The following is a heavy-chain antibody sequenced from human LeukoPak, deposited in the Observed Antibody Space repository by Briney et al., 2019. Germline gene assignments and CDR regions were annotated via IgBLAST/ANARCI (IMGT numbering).Heavy chain of an antibody. CDR1: GFTFDDYG. D-gene: IGHD2-15*01. CDR2: IIWSGGST. CDR3: AKARYCSGGSCFPQLTPDY. V-gene: IGHV3-20*04. J-gene: IGHJ4*02. Sequence: GGSLRLSCAASGFTFDDYGMSWVRQAPGKGLEWVSGIIWSGGSTGYADSVKGRFTISRDNAKNSLYLQMNSLRAEDTALYYCAKARYCSGGSCFPQLTPDYWGQGTLVTVSS.